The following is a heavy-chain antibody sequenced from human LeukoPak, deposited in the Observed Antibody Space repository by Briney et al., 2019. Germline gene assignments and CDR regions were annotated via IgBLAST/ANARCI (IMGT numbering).Heavy chain of an antibody. D-gene: IGHD3-10*01. CDR3: ARDRRGRYEYYFDY. V-gene: IGHV4-4*07. J-gene: IGHJ4*02. CDR2: IYTSGST. Sequence: SSETLSLTCTVSGGSISSYYWSWIRQPAGKGLEWIGRIYTSGSTNYNPSLKSRVTMSVDTSKNQFSLKLSSVSAADTAVYFCARDRRGRYEYYFDYWGQGTLVTVSS. CDR1: GGSISSYY.